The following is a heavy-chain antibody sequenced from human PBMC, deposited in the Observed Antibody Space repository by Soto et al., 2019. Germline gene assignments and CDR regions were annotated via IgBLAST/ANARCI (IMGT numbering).Heavy chain of an antibody. CDR1: GGSISSGGYY. Sequence: QVQLQESGPGLVKPSQTLSLTCTVSGGSISSGGYYWSWIRQHPGKGLEWIGYIYYSGSTYYNPSLESRVTLSVATSKTQSSLKLSSVTAAHTAVYYCARGSVVVVKNWGPGPLVTVSS. CDR2: IYYSGST. V-gene: IGHV4-31*03. CDR3: ARGSVVVVKN. J-gene: IGHJ4*02. D-gene: IGHD3-22*01.